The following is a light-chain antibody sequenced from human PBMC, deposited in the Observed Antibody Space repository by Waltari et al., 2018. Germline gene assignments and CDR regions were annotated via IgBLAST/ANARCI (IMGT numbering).Light chain of an antibody. CDR1: QNVGTS. CDR3: QQYEDWPRHS. J-gene: IGKJ4*01. V-gene: IGKV3-15*01. CDR2: GAY. Sequence: EIVVTQSPATLSVSPGESVTLSCRAIQNVGTSLAWYQQKPGQTPRLLIFGAYSRASGVPARFSGSGSGTDFTLAISSLQSEDFAVYYCQQYEDWPRHSFGGGTKVQIE.